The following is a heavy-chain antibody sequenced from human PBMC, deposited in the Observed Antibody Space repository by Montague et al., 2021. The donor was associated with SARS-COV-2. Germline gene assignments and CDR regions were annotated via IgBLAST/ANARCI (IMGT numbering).Heavy chain of an antibody. V-gene: IGHV4-38-2*02. CDR3: ARDVRYYDFWSGRAQTSPDY. CDR2: IYHSGST. J-gene: IGHJ4*02. CDR1: DYSISSGYY. Sequence: SETLSLTCTVSDYSISSGYYWGWIRQPPGKGLEWIGSIYHSGSTYYNPSLKSRVTISVDTSKNQFSLKLSSVTAADTAVYYCARDVRYYDFWSGRAQTSPDYWGQGTLVTVPS. D-gene: IGHD3-3*01.